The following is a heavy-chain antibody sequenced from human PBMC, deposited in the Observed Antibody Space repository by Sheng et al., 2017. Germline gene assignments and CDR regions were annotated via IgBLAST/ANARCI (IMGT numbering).Heavy chain of an antibody. Sequence: QVQLVQSGAEVKKPGSSVKVSCKASGGTFSSYAISWVRQAPGQGLEWMGGIIPILGIANYAQKFQGRVTITADKSTSTAYMELSSLRSEDTAVYYCARDKEGGYYPLHWGQGTLVTVSS. J-gene: IGHJ4*02. CDR3: ARDKEGGYYPLH. D-gene: IGHD3-3*01. V-gene: IGHV1-69*04. CDR1: GGTFSSYA. CDR2: IIPILGIA.